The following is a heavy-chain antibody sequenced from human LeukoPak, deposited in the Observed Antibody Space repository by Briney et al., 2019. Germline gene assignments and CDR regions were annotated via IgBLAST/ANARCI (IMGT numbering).Heavy chain of an antibody. D-gene: IGHD1-26*01. CDR1: GGSISSHY. Sequence: SETLSLTCTVSGGSISSHYWSWIRQPPGKGLEWIGYINYSGSTNYNPSLKSRVTISVDTSKNQFSLKLSSVTAADTAVYYCARGAVGALYYFDYWGQGTLVTVSS. CDR3: ARGAVGALYYFDY. CDR2: INYSGST. J-gene: IGHJ4*02. V-gene: IGHV4-59*11.